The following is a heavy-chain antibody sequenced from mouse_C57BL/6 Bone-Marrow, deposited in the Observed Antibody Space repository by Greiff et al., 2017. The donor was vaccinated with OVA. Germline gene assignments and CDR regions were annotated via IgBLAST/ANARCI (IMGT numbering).Heavy chain of an antibody. J-gene: IGHJ2*01. CDR3: ARLGRNYFDY. Sequence: EVQLQQSGPELVKPGASVKISCKASGYTFTDYYMNWVKQSHGKSLEWIGDINPNNGGTSYNQKFKGKATLTVDKSSSTAYMALRSLTSEASAVYYGARLGRNYFDYWGQGTTLTVSS. V-gene: IGHV1-26*01. CDR2: INPNNGGT. CDR1: GYTFTDYY. D-gene: IGHD4-1*01.